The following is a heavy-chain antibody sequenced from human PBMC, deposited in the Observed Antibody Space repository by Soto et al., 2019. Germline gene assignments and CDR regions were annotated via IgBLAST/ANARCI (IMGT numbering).Heavy chain of an antibody. Sequence: GGSLRLSCAASGFTFSDYYMSWIRQAPGKGLEWVSYISSSGSTIYYADSVKGRFTISRDNAKNSLYLQMNSLRAEHTAVYYCARGGSREECSSTSCHIPQYSSGWNFDYWGQGTLVTVSS. CDR2: ISSSGSTI. J-gene: IGHJ4*02. CDR1: GFTFSDYY. D-gene: IGHD2-2*02. V-gene: IGHV3-11*01. CDR3: ARGGSREECSSTSCHIPQYSSGWNFDY.